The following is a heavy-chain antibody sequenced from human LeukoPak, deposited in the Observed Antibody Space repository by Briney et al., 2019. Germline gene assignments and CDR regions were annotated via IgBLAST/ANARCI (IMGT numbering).Heavy chain of an antibody. D-gene: IGHD2-21*02. CDR3: ARLPYCGGDCYPNWFDR. Sequence: GESLKISCKGSGYSFTSYWIGWVRQMPGKGLELMGIIYPRDSDIRYSPSFQGQVTISADKSISTAYLQWNSLKASDSVMYYCARLPYCGGDCYPNWFDRWGQGTLVTVSS. V-gene: IGHV5-51*01. CDR2: IYPRDSDI. CDR1: GYSFTSYW. J-gene: IGHJ5*02.